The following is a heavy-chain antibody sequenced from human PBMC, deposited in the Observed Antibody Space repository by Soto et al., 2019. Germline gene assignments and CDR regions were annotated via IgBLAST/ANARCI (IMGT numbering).Heavy chain of an antibody. Sequence: QVQLVQSGAEVKKPGASVKVSCKASGYTFTSYYMHWVRQAPGQGLECMGIINPSGGSTSYAQKFQGRVTMTRYTSTSTVYMELSSLRSEDTAVYYCASRGVATGFDYWGQGTLVTVSS. CDR1: GYTFTSYY. CDR3: ASRGVATGFDY. J-gene: IGHJ4*02. D-gene: IGHD5-12*01. V-gene: IGHV1-46*03. CDR2: INPSGGST.